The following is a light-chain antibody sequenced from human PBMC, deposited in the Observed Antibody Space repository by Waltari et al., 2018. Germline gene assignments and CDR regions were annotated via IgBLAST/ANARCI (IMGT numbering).Light chain of an antibody. CDR2: GSS. V-gene: IGKV3-20*01. Sequence: IVLTQSPATLSLSPGERATLSYRASPGVGNSYFAWYQQKPGQAPRILIYGSSSRATGIPARFSGSGYETDFTLTIRRLEPEDSAVYYCQEYGNPLLTFGGGTKVEI. CDR1: PGVGNSY. J-gene: IGKJ4*01. CDR3: QEYGNPLLT.